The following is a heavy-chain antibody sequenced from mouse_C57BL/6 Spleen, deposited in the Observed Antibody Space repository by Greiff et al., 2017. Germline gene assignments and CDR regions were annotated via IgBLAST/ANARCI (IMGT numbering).Heavy chain of an antibody. CDR1: GYTFTDYN. Sequence: EVQLQQSGPELVKPGASVKMSCKASGYTFTDYNMHWVKQSHGKSLEWIGYINPNNGGTSYNQKFKGKATLTVNKSSSTAYMELRSLTSEDSAVYYCARGGSTGTGFAYWGQGTLVTVSA. V-gene: IGHV1-22*01. D-gene: IGHD4-1*02. CDR3: ARGGSTGTGFAY. CDR2: INPNNGGT. J-gene: IGHJ3*01.